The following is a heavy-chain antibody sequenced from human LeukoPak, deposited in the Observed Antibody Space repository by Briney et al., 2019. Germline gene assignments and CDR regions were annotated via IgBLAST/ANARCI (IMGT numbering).Heavy chain of an antibody. CDR3: ARDRVNWNDVGGLFDY. CDR2: IYSGGST. D-gene: IGHD1-1*01. CDR1: GFTVSSNY. J-gene: IGHJ4*02. V-gene: IGHV3-53*01. Sequence: PGGSLRPPCAASGFTVSSNYMSWGRQPPGKGLGGGSVIYSGGSTSYAASVKGRFTFSRDNSKNTLYLQMNSLRAEDTAVYYCARDRVNWNDVGGLFDYWGQGTLVTVSS.